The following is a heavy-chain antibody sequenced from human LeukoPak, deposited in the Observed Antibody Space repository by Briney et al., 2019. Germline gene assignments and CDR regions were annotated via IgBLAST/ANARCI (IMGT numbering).Heavy chain of an antibody. Sequence: SETLSLTCAVYGGSFSGYYWSWIRQPPGKGLEWIGEINHSGSTNYNPSLKSRVTISVDTSKNQFSLKLSSVTAADTAVYYCARGMGSKQWLVHWGQGTQVTVSS. V-gene: IGHV4-34*01. CDR1: GGSFSGYY. D-gene: IGHD6-19*01. CDR2: INHSGST. CDR3: ARGMGSKQWLVH. J-gene: IGHJ4*02.